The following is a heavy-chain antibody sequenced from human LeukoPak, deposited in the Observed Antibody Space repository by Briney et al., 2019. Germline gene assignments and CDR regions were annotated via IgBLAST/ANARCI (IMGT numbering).Heavy chain of an antibody. CDR1: GYTFTSYD. CDR2: ISAYNGNT. D-gene: IGHD3-3*01. Sequence: ASVKVSCKASGYTFTSYDINWVRQATGQGLEWMGWISAYNGNTNYAQKLQGRVTMTTDTSTSTAYMELRSLRSDDTAVYYCARGSFRNYDFWSGYYADAFDIWGQGTMVTVSS. V-gene: IGHV1-18*01. CDR3: ARGSFRNYDFWSGYYADAFDI. J-gene: IGHJ3*02.